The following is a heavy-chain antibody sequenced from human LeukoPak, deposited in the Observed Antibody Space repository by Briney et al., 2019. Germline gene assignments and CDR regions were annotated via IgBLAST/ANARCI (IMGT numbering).Heavy chain of an antibody. CDR2: TNPSGGRT. Sequence: GASVKVSCKASGYTLTSYYMHWVRQAPGQGLEWMGITNPSGGRTSYAQNFQGRVTMTRDTSTSTVYMELSSLRSEDTAVYYCARAAGRVDYWGQGTLVTVSS. D-gene: IGHD3-10*01. J-gene: IGHJ4*02. CDR3: ARAAGRVDY. V-gene: IGHV1-46*01. CDR1: GYTLTSYY.